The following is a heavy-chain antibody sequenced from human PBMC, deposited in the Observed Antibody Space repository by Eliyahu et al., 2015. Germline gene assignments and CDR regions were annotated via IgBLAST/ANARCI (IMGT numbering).Heavy chain of an antibody. V-gene: IGHV3-9*01. J-gene: IGHJ1*01. CDR2: INWNSYSV. CDR1: GFTFEHYA. D-gene: IGHD5-24*01. Sequence: EVKLVESGGKLVQPGRSLRLSCAAXGFTFEHYAMHWVRQAPGXGLEWVSGINWNSYSVYYADSVKGRFTISRDNAKNSLYLEMNSLTGEDTAFYYCSRDGSSEVEIFQHWGQGTLV. CDR3: SRDGSSEVEIFQH.